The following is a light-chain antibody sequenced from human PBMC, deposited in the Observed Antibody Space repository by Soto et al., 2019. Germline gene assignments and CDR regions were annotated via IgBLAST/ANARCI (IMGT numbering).Light chain of an antibody. CDR2: GNS. V-gene: IGLV1-40*01. J-gene: IGLJ2*01. CDR1: SSNIGAGYD. CDR3: QSYDSSLYVV. Sequence: QSALTQPPSVSGAPGQRVTISCTGSSSNIGAGYDVHWYQQLPGTAPKLLIYGNSNRPSGVPDRFSGSKSGTSASLAITGLQAEDEAYYYCQSYDSSLYVVFGGGTKLTVL.